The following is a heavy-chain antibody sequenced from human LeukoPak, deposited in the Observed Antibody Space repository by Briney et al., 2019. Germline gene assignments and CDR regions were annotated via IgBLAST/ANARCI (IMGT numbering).Heavy chain of an antibody. CDR1: GGSISSSSYY. D-gene: IGHD6-19*01. V-gene: IGHV4-39*07. CDR3: ARDPHPYSGIAVARGSDAFDI. J-gene: IGHJ3*02. Sequence: SETLSLTCTVSGGSISSSSYYWGWIRQPPGKGLEWIGSIYYSGSTYYNPSLKSRVTISVDTSKNQFSLKLSSVTAADTAVYYCARDPHPYSGIAVARGSDAFDIWGQGTMVTVSS. CDR2: IYYSGST.